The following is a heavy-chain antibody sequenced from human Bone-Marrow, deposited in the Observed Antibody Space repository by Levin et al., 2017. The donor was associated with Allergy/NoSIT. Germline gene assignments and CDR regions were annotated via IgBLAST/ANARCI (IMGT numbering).Heavy chain of an antibody. Sequence: ESLKISCTGSGGSISSSSYYWGWVRQPPGKGLEWIGSIYYTGDTYYNPSLKNRVAISVDTSKNQFSLKLSSVTAADTAVYFCARRYTTRVDYWGQGTLVTVSS. V-gene: IGHV4-39*01. D-gene: IGHD1-14*01. CDR2: IYYTGDT. CDR3: ARRYTTRVDY. J-gene: IGHJ4*02. CDR1: GGSISSSSYY.